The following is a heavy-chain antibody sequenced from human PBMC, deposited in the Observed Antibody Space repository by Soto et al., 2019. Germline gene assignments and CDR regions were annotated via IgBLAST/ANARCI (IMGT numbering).Heavy chain of an antibody. CDR1: GFSLRDYAVG. CDR3: AHGSGWLFDY. J-gene: IGHJ4*02. D-gene: IGHD6-19*01. V-gene: IGHV2-5*01. Sequence: QITLKESGPTLVKPTQTLTLTCTFSGFSLRDYAVGVGWIRQPPGKALEWLSFIYWNDNEYYSPSLRSRLTISKDTSKTQVVLTMTNMDPVDTATYYCAHGSGWLFDYWGQGNLVTVSS. CDR2: IYWNDNE.